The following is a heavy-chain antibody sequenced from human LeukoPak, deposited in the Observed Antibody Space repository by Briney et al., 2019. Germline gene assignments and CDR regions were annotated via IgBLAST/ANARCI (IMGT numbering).Heavy chain of an antibody. Sequence: GASVKVSCKASGYSFTGHYIHWVRQAPRQGLEWMGLINPTGGSTGYAQKFQGRVTMTRDMSTSTDYMELSSLRSEDTAIYYCARDNSVGDNAWWFDPWGQGTLVTVSS. CDR3: ARDNSVGDNAWWFDP. CDR1: GYSFTGHY. V-gene: IGHV1-46*01. D-gene: IGHD1-26*01. J-gene: IGHJ5*02. CDR2: INPTGGST.